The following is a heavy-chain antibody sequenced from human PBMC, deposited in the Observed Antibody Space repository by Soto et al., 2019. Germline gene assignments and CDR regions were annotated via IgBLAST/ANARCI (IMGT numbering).Heavy chain of an antibody. CDR2: INHSGSA. D-gene: IGHD7-27*01. CDR1: GGSISSSSYY. V-gene: IGHV4-39*07. Sequence: SEPLSLTCTVSGGSISSSSYYWGWIRQPPGKGLEWIGEINHSGSANYNPSLKSRVTISVDTSKNQFSLKLSSVTAADTAVYYCARGITGAVVRGAFDIWGQGTMVTVSS. J-gene: IGHJ3*02. CDR3: ARGITGAVVRGAFDI.